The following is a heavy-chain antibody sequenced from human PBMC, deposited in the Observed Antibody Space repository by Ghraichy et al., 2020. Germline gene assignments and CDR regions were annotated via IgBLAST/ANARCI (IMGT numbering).Heavy chain of an antibody. J-gene: IGHJ6*02. Sequence: GGSLRLSCAASGFTFSSYSMNWVRRAPGKGLEWVSYISSSSSTIYYADSVKGRFTISRDNAKNSLYLQMNSLRDEDTAVYYCARDGSYGSGSFGYYYYYGMDVWGQGTTVTVSS. V-gene: IGHV3-48*02. D-gene: IGHD3-10*01. CDR3: ARDGSYGSGSFGYYYYYGMDV. CDR1: GFTFSSYS. CDR2: ISSSSSTI.